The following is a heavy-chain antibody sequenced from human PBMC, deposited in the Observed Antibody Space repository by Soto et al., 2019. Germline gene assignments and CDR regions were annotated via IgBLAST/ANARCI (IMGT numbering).Heavy chain of an antibody. J-gene: IGHJ4*02. CDR2: INYNGRT. CDR1: GVSISTYY. Sequence: QVQLQESGPGLVKPSETLSLTCTVSGVSISTYYWSWIRQPPGKGLEWIGYINYNGRTNYNPSLKSRVTMSLDTSRNQFSLKLRSVTAADTAVFYCSRYAGSSWFDYWGQGTLVTVSS. CDR3: SRYAGSSWFDY. D-gene: IGHD6-13*01. V-gene: IGHV4-59*01.